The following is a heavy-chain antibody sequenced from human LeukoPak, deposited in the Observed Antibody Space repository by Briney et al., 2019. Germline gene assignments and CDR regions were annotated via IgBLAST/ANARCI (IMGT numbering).Heavy chain of an antibody. CDR1: GFTFSSYG. V-gene: IGHV3-30*18. CDR3: AKGRSAPFDY. J-gene: IGHJ4*02. Sequence: GGSLRLSCATSGFTFSSYGMHWVRQAPGKGLEWVAVISYDGSNKYYADSVKGRFTISRDNSKNTLYLQMNSLRAEDTAVYYCAKGRSAPFDYWGQGTLVTVSS. CDR2: ISYDGSNK.